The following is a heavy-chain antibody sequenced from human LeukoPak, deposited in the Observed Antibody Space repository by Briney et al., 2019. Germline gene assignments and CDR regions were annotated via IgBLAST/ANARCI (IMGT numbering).Heavy chain of an antibody. J-gene: IGHJ4*02. D-gene: IGHD1-26*01. Sequence: SESLSLTCTVSGGSISSYYWSWIRQPAGKGLEWIGRIYTTGSTNYNPSLKSRVTMSVDTSKNQFSLNLSSVTAADTAVYYCATSFGSYYGPFDYWGQGTLVTASS. CDR1: GGSISSYY. CDR2: IYTTGST. V-gene: IGHV4-4*07. CDR3: ATSFGSYYGPFDY.